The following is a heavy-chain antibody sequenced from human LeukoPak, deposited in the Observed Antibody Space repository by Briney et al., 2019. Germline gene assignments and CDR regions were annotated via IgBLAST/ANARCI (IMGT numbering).Heavy chain of an antibody. CDR3: AKIVAAAGFDY. J-gene: IGHJ4*02. V-gene: IGHV3-30*18. CDR2: ISYDGSNK. Sequence: PGGSLRLPCAASGFTFSSYGMHWVRQAPGKGLEWVAVISYDGSNKYYADSVKGRFTISRDNSKNTLYLQMNSLRAEDTAVYYCAKIVAAAGFDYWGQGTLVTVSS. CDR1: GFTFSSYG. D-gene: IGHD6-13*01.